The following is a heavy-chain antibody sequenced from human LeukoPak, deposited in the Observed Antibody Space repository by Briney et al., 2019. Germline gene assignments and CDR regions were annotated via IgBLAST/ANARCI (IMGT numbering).Heavy chain of an antibody. Sequence: GGSLRLSCAASGFAFNTYAMNWVRQAPGKGLEWVSSINHHSGLKYYADSVKGRFTISRDNAKNTLYLQMNSLRAEDTAVYYCARGAWTAYYFDYWGQGTLVTVSS. CDR2: INHHSGLK. J-gene: IGHJ4*02. CDR1: GFAFNTYA. V-gene: IGHV3-21*01. CDR3: ARGAWTAYYFDY. D-gene: IGHD3/OR15-3a*01.